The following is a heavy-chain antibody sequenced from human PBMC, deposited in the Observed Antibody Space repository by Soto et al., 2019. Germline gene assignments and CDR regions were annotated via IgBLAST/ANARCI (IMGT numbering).Heavy chain of an antibody. CDR3: AKDSFSSSWYGDFDY. CDR2: ISYDGSNK. CDR1: GFTFSSYG. Sequence: QVQLVESGGGVVQPGRSLRLSCAASGFTFSSYGMHWVRQAPGKGLEWVAVISYDGSNKYYADSVKGRFTISRDNSKNTLYLQMNSLRAEDTAVYYCAKDSFSSSWYGDFDYWGRGTLVTVSS. J-gene: IGHJ4*02. D-gene: IGHD6-13*01. V-gene: IGHV3-30*18.